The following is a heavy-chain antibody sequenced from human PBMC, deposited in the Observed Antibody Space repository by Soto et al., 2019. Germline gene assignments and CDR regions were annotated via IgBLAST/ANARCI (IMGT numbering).Heavy chain of an antibody. V-gene: IGHV3-21*01. Sequence: EVQLVESGGGLVKSGGSLRLSCAASGFTFSDYGMNWVRQAPGKGLEWVSSISRAGRHIYYADPVKGRFTISRDDAKNSLHLQMNSLRAEDTAVYYCARDLTFYYDSSGYLFDYWGQGTLVTVSS. CDR1: GFTFSDYG. J-gene: IGHJ4*02. D-gene: IGHD3-22*01. CDR2: ISRAGRHI. CDR3: ARDLTFYYDSSGYLFDY.